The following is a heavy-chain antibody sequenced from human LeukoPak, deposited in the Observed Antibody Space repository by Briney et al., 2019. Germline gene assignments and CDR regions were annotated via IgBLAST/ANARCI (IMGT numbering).Heavy chain of an antibody. J-gene: IGHJ6*03. Sequence: ASVKVSCKASGYTFTSYDINWVRQATGRGLEWMGWMNPNSGNTGYAQKFQGRVTITRNTSISTAYMELSSLRSEDTAVYYCARGRGYWSSTSCYYYYYYYMDVWGKGTTVTVSS. V-gene: IGHV1-8*03. D-gene: IGHD2-2*01. CDR3: ARGRGYWSSTSCYYYYYYYMDV. CDR2: MNPNSGNT. CDR1: GYTFTSYD.